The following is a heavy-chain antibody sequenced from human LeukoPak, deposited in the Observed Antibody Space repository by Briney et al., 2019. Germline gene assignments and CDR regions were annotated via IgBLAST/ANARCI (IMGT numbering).Heavy chain of an antibody. CDR1: CGSISSGDYY. V-gene: IGHV4-30-4*01. Sequence: SQTLSLTCTVSCGSISSGDYYWSWIRQPPGKGLEWIGYIYYSGSTYYNPSLKSRVTISVDTSKNQFSLKLSPVTAADTAVYYCARDLGSCSGGSCYSGPNWFDPWGQGTLVTVSS. D-gene: IGHD2-15*01. J-gene: IGHJ5*02. CDR2: IYYSGST. CDR3: ARDLGSCSGGSCYSGPNWFDP.